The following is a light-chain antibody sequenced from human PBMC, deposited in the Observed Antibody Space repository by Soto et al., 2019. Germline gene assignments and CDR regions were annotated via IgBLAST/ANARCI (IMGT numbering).Light chain of an antibody. Sequence: EIVLTQSPATLPLSPGDRATLSCRASQNVRSDYFAWYQQKPGQAPRVIIFGVSTRASGIPARFSGSGSGTEFTLSISSLESEDFAVYYCKQYKEWPPFTFGQGTRLEIK. CDR2: GVS. CDR3: KQYKEWPPFT. J-gene: IGKJ5*01. CDR1: QNVRSD. V-gene: IGKV3-15*01.